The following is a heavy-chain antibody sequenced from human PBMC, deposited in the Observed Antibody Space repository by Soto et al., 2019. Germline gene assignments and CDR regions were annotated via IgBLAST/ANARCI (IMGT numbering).Heavy chain of an antibody. CDR3: AKEYSTSFDY. Sequence: PGGSLRLSCAASGFSFSNYAMNWVRQAPGKGLERVSAISAGGSNTNYADSVKGRFTISSDNSKNTLYLQMNGLRADDTAVYYCAKEYSTSFDYWGQGTPVTVSS. D-gene: IGHD6-6*01. J-gene: IGHJ4*02. CDR2: ISAGGSNT. V-gene: IGHV3-23*01. CDR1: GFSFSNYA.